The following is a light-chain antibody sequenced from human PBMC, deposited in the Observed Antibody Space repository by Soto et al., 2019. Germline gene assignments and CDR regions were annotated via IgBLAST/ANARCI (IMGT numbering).Light chain of an antibody. V-gene: IGKV1-5*03. J-gene: IGKJ1*01. Sequence: DIQMTQSPSTLSASVGDRVTITCRASQSISDSLSWYQQKPGKAPTLLIAEASNLKSVVPSRFSGSGSGTEYTLTISSLQPDDFSSYYCQQYNGYWTFGQGTKVEIK. CDR1: QSISDS. CDR3: QQYNGYWT. CDR2: EAS.